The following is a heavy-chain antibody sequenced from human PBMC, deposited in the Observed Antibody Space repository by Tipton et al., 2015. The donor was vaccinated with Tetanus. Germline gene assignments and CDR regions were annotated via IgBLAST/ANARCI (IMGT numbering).Heavy chain of an antibody. V-gene: IGHV4-4*07. J-gene: IGHJ4*02. CDR2: IYTRGST. CDR1: GGSIGTYY. Sequence: TLSLTCTVSGGSIGTYYWSWIRQPAGKGLEWIGRIYTRGSTNYNPSLKSRVTMSVDTSKNQFSLKLSSVTAADTAVYYCARVAFFGDYFDYWGQGTLVTVSS. D-gene: IGHD3-10*01. CDR3: ARVAFFGDYFDY.